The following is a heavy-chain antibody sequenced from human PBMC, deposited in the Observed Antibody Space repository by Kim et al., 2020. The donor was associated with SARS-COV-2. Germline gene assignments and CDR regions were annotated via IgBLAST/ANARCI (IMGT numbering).Heavy chain of an antibody. Sequence: SVKVSCKASGGTFSSYAIRWVRQAPGQGLEWMGGIIPIFGTANYAQKGQGRVTITADESTSTAYMELSSLRSEDTAEYYCATPIAYCGGDCYAPGNYWG. D-gene: IGHD2-21*02. V-gene: IGHV1-69*13. CDR2: IIPIFGTA. CDR3: ATPIAYCGGDCYAPGNY. CDR1: GGTFSSYA. J-gene: IGHJ4*01.